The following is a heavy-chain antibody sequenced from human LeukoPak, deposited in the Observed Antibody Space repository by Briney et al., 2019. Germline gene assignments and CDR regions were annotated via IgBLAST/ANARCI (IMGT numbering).Heavy chain of an antibody. V-gene: IGHV1-18*01. CDR3: AREALSNFDY. CDR2: ISAYNGNT. J-gene: IGHJ4*02. D-gene: IGHD3-16*02. CDR1: GYTFTSYD. Sequence: ASVKVSCKASGYTFTSYDINWVRQATGQGLEWMGWISAYNGNTNYAQKLQGRVTMTTDTSTSTAYMELRSLRSDDTAVYYCAREALSNFDYWGQGTLVTVSS.